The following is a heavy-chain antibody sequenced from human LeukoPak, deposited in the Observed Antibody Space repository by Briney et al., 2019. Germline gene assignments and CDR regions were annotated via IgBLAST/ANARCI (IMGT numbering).Heavy chain of an antibody. CDR3: ARQRGSGCLDY. V-gene: IGHV3-7*01. CDR1: RFTLSNYW. CDR2: IKQDGSET. J-gene: IGHJ4*02. D-gene: IGHD6-19*01. Sequence: GGSLRLSCAASRFTLSNYWMSWVRQAPGKGLDWVANIKQDGSETYYVDSVKGRFTISRDNAKNSLSLQMNSLRAEDTAVYYCARQRGSGCLDYWGQGTLVTVSS.